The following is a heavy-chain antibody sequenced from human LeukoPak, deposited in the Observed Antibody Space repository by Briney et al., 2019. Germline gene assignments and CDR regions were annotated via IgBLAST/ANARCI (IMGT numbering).Heavy chain of an antibody. J-gene: IGHJ4*02. CDR2: IYGGGST. CDR1: GFTVSSNY. V-gene: IGHV3-66*01. Sequence: PGGSLRLSCAASGFTVSSNYMSWVRQAPGKGLEWVSVIYGGGSTYYADSLKGRFTISRYNSKNTLYLQMNSLRAEDTAAYYSARAGGDDFWSGYYTAGGLFDCWGQGALVTVSS. D-gene: IGHD3-3*01. CDR3: ARAGGDDFWSGYYTAGGLFDC.